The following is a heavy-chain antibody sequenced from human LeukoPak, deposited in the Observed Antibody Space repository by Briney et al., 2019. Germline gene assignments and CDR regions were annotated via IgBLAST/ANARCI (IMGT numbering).Heavy chain of an antibody. Sequence: SETLSLTCTVSGYSISSGYYWSWIRQHPGKGLEWIGYIYYSGSTYYNPSLKSRVTISVDTSKNQFSLKLSSVTAADTAVYYCARASDYDSSGYYWGVFDYWGQGTLVTVSS. J-gene: IGHJ4*02. D-gene: IGHD3-22*01. CDR3: ARASDYDSSGYYWGVFDY. V-gene: IGHV4-31*03. CDR2: IYYSGST. CDR1: GYSISSGYY.